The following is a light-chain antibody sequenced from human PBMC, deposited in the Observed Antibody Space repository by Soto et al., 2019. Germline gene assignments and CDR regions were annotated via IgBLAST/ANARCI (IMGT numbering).Light chain of an antibody. V-gene: IGLV2-14*01. CDR1: SSDVGGYNY. J-gene: IGLJ1*01. Sequence: QSALTQPASVSGSPGQSITISCTGTSSDVGGYNYVSWYQQHPGKAPKLMIYDVSERPSGVSDRFSASKSGNTASLIISGLQAEDEADYYCSSFTSDSSHYVFGSGTQLTVL. CDR3: SSFTSDSSHYV. CDR2: DVS.